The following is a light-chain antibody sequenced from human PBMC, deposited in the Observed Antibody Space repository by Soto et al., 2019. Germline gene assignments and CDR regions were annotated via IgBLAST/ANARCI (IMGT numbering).Light chain of an antibody. CDR1: ESVNIMY. V-gene: IGKV3-20*01. CDR3: QQYTGPTTT. Sequence: EIVLTQSPGVLSLSPGERATLSCRASESVNIMYLGWYQQKPGRAPRXXIYGASTRDAGIPDRFSGSGSGTEFTLTITRLEPEDSAVYFCQQYTGPTTTFGQGTRLEIK. CDR2: GAS. J-gene: IGKJ5*01.